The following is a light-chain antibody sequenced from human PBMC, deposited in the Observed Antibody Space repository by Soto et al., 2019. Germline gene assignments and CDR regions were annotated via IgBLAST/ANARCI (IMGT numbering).Light chain of an antibody. Sequence: DIQMTQSPSTLSASVGDRVTITCRASQSISSWLAWYQQKPGKAPKLLIYDASSLKSGVPSRFSGSGSGTEFTLTISILQPDDFATYYCQKYNSYSWTFGQGTTVEIK. CDR3: QKYNSYSWT. CDR2: DAS. J-gene: IGKJ1*01. V-gene: IGKV1-5*01. CDR1: QSISSW.